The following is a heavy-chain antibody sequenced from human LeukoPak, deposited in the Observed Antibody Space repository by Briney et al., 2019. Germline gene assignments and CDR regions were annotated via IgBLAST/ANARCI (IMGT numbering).Heavy chain of an antibody. CDR3: ARGAIVSHTSGWYVNY. CDR1: GYTFTGYF. D-gene: IGHD6-19*01. V-gene: IGHV1-2*02. J-gene: IGHJ4*02. Sequence: ASVKVSCKASGYTFTGYFMHWVRQAPGQGLEWMGWINPNTGGTNYAQKFQGRVTMTRDTSNSATYMELNRLRFDDTAVYFCARGAIVSHTSGWYVNYWGQGTLVTVSS. CDR2: INPNTGGT.